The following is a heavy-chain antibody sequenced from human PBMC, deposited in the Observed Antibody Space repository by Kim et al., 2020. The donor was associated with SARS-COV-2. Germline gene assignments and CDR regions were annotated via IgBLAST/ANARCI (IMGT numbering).Heavy chain of an antibody. D-gene: IGHD3-22*01. V-gene: IGHV5-51*01. CDR3: ARRKYDSSGRGIFDY. CDR2: IYPGDSDT. Sequence: GESLKISCKGSGYSFTSYWIGWVRQMPGKGLEWMGIIYPGDSDTRYGPSFQGQVTISADKSISTAYLQWSSLKASDTAMYYCARRKYDSSGRGIFDYWGQGTLVTVSS. J-gene: IGHJ4*02. CDR1: GYSFTSYW.